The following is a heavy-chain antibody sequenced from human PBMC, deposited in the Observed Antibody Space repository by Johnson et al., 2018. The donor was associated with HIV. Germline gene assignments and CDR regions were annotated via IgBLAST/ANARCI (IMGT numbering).Heavy chain of an antibody. CDR3: AREWGVITFGGVIPRNAFDI. V-gene: IGHV3-74*01. D-gene: IGHD3-16*01. CDR1: GLIFSRSW. J-gene: IGHJ3*02. Sequence: VLLVESGGGLVQPGGSLRLSCAASGLIFSRSWIHWVRQAPGKGLVWVSRTHSDGSTTNYADSVKGRFTISRDKAKNTVHLQMNSLSAEDTAVYYCAREWGVITFGGVIPRNAFDIWGQGTMVTVSS. CDR2: THSDGSTT.